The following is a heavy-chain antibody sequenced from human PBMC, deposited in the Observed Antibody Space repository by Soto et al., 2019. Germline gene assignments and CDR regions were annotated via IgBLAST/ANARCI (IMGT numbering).Heavy chain of an antibody. CDR1: EYTFTGFY. J-gene: IGHJ5*02. D-gene: IGHD2-8*01. CDR2: INPNNGGT. V-gene: IGHV1-2*02. CDR3: ARGGRGYCTNGLCLGEFDP. Sequence: QVQLVQSGAEVMKPGASVKVACKALEYTFTGFYMHWVRQAPGQGLEWMGWINPNNGGTNYAQKFQGRVTMTRDTSINTASMELTGLRSDDTAVYYCARGGRGYCTNGLCLGEFDPWGQGTLVTVSS.